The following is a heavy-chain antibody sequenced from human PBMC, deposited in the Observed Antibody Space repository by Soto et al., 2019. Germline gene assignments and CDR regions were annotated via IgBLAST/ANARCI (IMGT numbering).Heavy chain of an antibody. Sequence: ASVKVSCKASGYTFTSYYMHWVRQALGQGLEWMGIINPSGHSTNYAQKFQDRVTMTRDTSTSTVYMELSSLRSDDTAVYYCARGGTVTSPYYFDYWGPGTLVTVSS. V-gene: IGHV1-46*01. J-gene: IGHJ4*02. CDR1: GYTFTSYY. D-gene: IGHD4-4*01. CDR3: ARGGTVTSPYYFDY. CDR2: INPSGHST.